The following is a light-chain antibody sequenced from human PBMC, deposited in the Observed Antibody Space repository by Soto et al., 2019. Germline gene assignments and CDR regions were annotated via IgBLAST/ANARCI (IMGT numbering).Light chain of an antibody. J-gene: IGKJ1*01. CDR3: HQYGTSPWT. CDR1: QSVSKY. CDR2: GAS. V-gene: IGKV3-20*01. Sequence: EIVLTQSPGTLSLSPGERAILSCRASQSVSKYLAWYQPKPGQAPRVLIYGASSRATGIPDRFSGSGSGTDFTLTISRLEPEDFAVYYCHQYGTSPWTLGQGTKVEIK.